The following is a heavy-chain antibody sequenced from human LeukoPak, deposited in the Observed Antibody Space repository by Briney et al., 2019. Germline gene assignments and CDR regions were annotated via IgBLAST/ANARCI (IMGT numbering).Heavy chain of an antibody. J-gene: IGHJ4*02. CDR2: ISYDGSNK. CDR1: GLTFSSYG. D-gene: IGHD3-22*01. V-gene: IGHV3-30*03. Sequence: GRSLRLSCAASGLTFSSYGMNWVRQAPGKGLEWVAVISYDGSNKYYADSVKGRFTISRDNSKNTLFVQMSSLRAEDTAVYYCARGEYYSDTSSYFDYWGQGTLVTVSS. CDR3: ARGEYYSDTSSYFDY.